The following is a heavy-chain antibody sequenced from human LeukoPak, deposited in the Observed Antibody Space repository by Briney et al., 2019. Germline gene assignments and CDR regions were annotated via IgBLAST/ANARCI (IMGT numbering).Heavy chain of an antibody. Sequence: SETLSLTCTVSGGSISSSSYYWGWIRQPPGKGLEWIGSIYYSGSTYYNPSLKSRVTISVDTSKNQFSLKLSSVTAADTAVYFWGRQFKLGVGSGDYWGQGTLVTVSS. CDR1: GGSISSSSYY. V-gene: IGHV4-39*01. CDR2: IYYSGST. D-gene: IGHD3-16*01. CDR3: GRQFKLGVGSGDY. J-gene: IGHJ4*02.